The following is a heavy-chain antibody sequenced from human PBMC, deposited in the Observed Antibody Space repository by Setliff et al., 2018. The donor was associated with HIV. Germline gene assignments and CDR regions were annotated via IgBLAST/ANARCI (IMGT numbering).Heavy chain of an antibody. Sequence: GGSLRLSCAASGFTFSNYAMHWVRQAPGKGLEYVSGIRSNGYSTYYADSVKGRFTISRDNSKNTVYLQMGILRAEDMALYYCARGYQAAVGMYYFDYWGQGTLVTVSS. D-gene: IGHD6-13*01. J-gene: IGHJ4*02. CDR3: ARGYQAAVGMYYFDY. V-gene: IGHV3-64*02. CDR1: GFTFSNYA. CDR2: IRSNGYST.